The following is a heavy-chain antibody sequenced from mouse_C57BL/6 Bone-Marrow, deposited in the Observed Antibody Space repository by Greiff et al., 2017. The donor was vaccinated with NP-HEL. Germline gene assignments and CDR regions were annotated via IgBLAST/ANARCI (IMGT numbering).Heavy chain of an antibody. CDR3: VLTVVATDWYFDV. Sequence: EVQLVESGGGLVKPGGSLKLSCAASGFTFSDYGMHWVRQAPEKGLAWVAYISSGSSTIYYADTVKGRFTISRDNATNTLFLQMTSLRAEDTAMYYCVLTVVATDWYFDVWGTGTTVTVSS. CDR2: ISSGSSTI. D-gene: IGHD1-1*01. J-gene: IGHJ1*03. CDR1: GFTFSDYG. V-gene: IGHV5-17*01.